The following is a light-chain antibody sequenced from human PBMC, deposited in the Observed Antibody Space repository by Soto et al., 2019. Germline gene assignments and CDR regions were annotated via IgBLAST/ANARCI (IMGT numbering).Light chain of an antibody. CDR2: AAS. Sequence: DIQMTQSPSTLSASVGDRVIIPCRTSQSISNYLNWYQHKPGKAPKVLISAASNLQSGVPSRFSGSGSGTVFTLTISSLQPEDFATYFCQQSYTLSPLTFGGGTKVDIK. CDR1: QSISNY. V-gene: IGKV1-39*01. CDR3: QQSYTLSPLT. J-gene: IGKJ4*01.